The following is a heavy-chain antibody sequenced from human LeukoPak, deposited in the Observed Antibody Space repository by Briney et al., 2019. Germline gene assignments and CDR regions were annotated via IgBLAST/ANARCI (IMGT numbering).Heavy chain of an antibody. D-gene: IGHD2-15*01. CDR3: AKDGGYCSGGSCYSLQKFHY. CDR1: GYTFTGYY. J-gene: IGHJ4*02. Sequence: GASVKVSCKASGYTFTGYYMHWVRQAPGQGLEWMGWINPNSGGTNYAQKFQGRVTMTRDTSISTAYMELSRLRPEDTAVYYCAKDGGYCSGGSCYSLQKFHYWGQGTLVTVSS. CDR2: INPNSGGT. V-gene: IGHV1-2*02.